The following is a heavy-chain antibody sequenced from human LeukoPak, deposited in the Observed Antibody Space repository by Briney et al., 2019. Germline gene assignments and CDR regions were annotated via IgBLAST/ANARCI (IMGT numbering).Heavy chain of an antibody. CDR3: ARDDNWGFDY. J-gene: IGHJ4*02. V-gene: IGHV3-11*04. Sequence: PGGSLRLSCTASGFTFCDNAMSWVRQAPGKGLEWVANIRGSGSGMGSGNYYAGSVKGRFTISRDNAKNSLYLQMNRLRAEDTSFYYCARDDNWGFDYWGQGALVTVSS. CDR1: GFTFCDNA. CDR2: IRGSGSGM. D-gene: IGHD7-27*01.